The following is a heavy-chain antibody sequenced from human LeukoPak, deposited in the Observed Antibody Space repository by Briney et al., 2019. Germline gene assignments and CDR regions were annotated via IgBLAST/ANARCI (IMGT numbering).Heavy chain of an antibody. CDR3: ARVGVLSSSWLLY. Sequence: GGSLRLSCAVSAFTFSNYWMSWVRQAPGKGLEWVANIKQDGSEKYYVDSVKGRFTISRDNAKNSLYLQMNSLRAEDTAVYYCARVGVLSSSWLLYWGQGTLVTVSS. V-gene: IGHV3-7*01. CDR1: AFTFSNYW. D-gene: IGHD6-13*01. J-gene: IGHJ4*02. CDR2: IKQDGSEK.